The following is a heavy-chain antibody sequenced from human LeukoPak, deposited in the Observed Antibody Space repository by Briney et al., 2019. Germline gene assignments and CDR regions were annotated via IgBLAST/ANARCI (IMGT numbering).Heavy chain of an antibody. CDR1: GYTFTSYD. V-gene: IGHV1-8*01. CDR3: TRGADYYYMDV. CDR2: MNPNSGNT. J-gene: IGHJ6*03. Sequence: EASVTVSCKASGYTFTSYDINWVRQATGQGLEWMGWMNPNSGNTGYAQKFQGRVTMTRNTSISTAYMELSSLRSEDTAVYYCTRGADYYYMDVWGKGTTVTISS.